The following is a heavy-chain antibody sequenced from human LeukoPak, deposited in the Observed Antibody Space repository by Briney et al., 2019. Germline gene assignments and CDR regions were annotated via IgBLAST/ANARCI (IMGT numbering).Heavy chain of an antibody. CDR3: ATSGGYCSSTSCYGGNWFDP. V-gene: IGHV1-8*01. CDR1: GYTLTSYD. CDR2: MNPNSGNT. Sequence: ASVKVSCKASGYTLTSYDINWVRQATGQGLEWMGWMNPNSGNTGYAQKFQGRVTMTRNTSISTAYMELSSLRSEDTAVYYCATSGGYCSSTSCYGGNWFDPWGQGTLVTVSS. D-gene: IGHD2-2*01. J-gene: IGHJ5*02.